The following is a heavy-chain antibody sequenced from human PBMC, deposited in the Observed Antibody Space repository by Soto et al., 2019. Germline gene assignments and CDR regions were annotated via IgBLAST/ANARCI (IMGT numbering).Heavy chain of an antibody. CDR3: ARDQESITDRILQY. D-gene: IGHD3-10*01. V-gene: IGHV1-18*01. Sequence: ASVKVSCKASGDTFASFGFSWVRQAPGQGLEWLGWISAYNGNTHYAQKVRDRVTLTTDTSPNTAYMELRSLTSDDTAVYYCARDQESITDRILQYWGQGTRVTVSS. J-gene: IGHJ4*02. CDR2: ISAYNGNT. CDR1: GDTFASFG.